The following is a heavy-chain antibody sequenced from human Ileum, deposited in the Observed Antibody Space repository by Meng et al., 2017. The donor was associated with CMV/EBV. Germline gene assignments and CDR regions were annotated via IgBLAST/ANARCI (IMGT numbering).Heavy chain of an antibody. CDR2: VSPGGI. J-gene: IGHJ4*02. Sequence: QVQLQEAGLGLVKPPETPSLTCSVSGVSISNYYWTWIRQPAGKGLEFIGRVSPGGIEYNPSLMSRVTMSLDTSRNQLSLNLNSVTAADTAVYYCARAAARGVPVDYWGQGILVTVSS. CDR1: GVSISNYY. D-gene: IGHD3-10*01. CDR3: ARAAARGVPVDY. V-gene: IGHV4-4*07.